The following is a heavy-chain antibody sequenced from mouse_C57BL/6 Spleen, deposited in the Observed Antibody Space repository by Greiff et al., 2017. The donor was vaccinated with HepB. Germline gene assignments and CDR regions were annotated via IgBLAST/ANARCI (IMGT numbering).Heavy chain of an antibody. CDR3: ARTYLYAMDY. V-gene: IGHV1-59*01. Sequence: VQLQQSGAELVRPGTSVKLSCKASGYTFTSYWMHWVKQRPGQGLEWIGVIDPSDSYTNYNQKFKGKATLTVDTSSSTAYMQLSSLTSEDSAVYYCARTYLYAMDYWGQGTSVTVSS. CDR1: GYTFTSYW. CDR2: IDPSDSYT. J-gene: IGHJ4*01.